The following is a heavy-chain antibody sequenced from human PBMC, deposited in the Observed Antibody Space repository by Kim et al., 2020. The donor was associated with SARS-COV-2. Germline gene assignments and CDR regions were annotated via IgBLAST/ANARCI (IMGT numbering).Heavy chain of an antibody. D-gene: IGHD3-10*01. J-gene: IGHJ4*02. CDR3: VAYSGHGTSFY. V-gene: IGHV3-33*01. Sequence: GGSLRLSCVTSGFMFSEYGMRWVRQAPGKGLERVATVWFDGSNKDYADSVKGRFTISRDNSKNTLFLQMNSLRVEDTSIYYCVAYSGHGTSFYWGRGTLV. CDR1: GFMFSEYG. CDR2: VWFDGSNK.